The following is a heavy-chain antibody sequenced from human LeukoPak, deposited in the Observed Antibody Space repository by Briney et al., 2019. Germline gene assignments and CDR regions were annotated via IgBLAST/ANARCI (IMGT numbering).Heavy chain of an antibody. V-gene: IGHV3-23*01. J-gene: IGHJ5*02. Sequence: GGSLRLSCAASGFTFSSYAMSWVRQAPGKGLEWVSGVSDGGGSTYYADSVQGRFTISRDNSKNTLYLQMNSLRAEDTAVYYCARGPGIAAAGTHWFDHWGQGTLVTVSS. D-gene: IGHD6-13*01. CDR1: GFTFSSYA. CDR3: ARGPGIAAAGTHWFDH. CDR2: VSDGGGST.